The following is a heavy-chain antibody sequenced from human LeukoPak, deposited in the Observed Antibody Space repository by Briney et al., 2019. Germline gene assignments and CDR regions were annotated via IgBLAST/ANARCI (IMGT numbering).Heavy chain of an antibody. Sequence: GGSLRLSCAASGFTFSSYAMSWVRQAPGKGLGWVSGISGAGGSTYYADSVKGRFTISRDNSKNTLYLQMNSLRAEDTAVYYCAKDQASGWYYYYGMDVWGQGTTVTVSS. CDR2: ISGAGGST. V-gene: IGHV3-23*01. CDR3: AKDQASGWYYYYGMDV. CDR1: GFTFSSYA. D-gene: IGHD6-19*01. J-gene: IGHJ6*02.